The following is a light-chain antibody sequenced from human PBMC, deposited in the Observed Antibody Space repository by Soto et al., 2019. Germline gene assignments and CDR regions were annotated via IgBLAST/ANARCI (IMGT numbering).Light chain of an antibody. Sequence: EIVLTQSPGTLSLSPGERATLSCRASQSVSSSYLAWYQQKPCQAPRLLIYGASSRATGIPDRFSGSGSGTDFTLTISRLEPEDFAVYYCQQYGSSQWTFGQGNKVEIK. CDR1: QSVSSSY. CDR2: GAS. CDR3: QQYGSSQWT. V-gene: IGKV3-20*01. J-gene: IGKJ1*01.